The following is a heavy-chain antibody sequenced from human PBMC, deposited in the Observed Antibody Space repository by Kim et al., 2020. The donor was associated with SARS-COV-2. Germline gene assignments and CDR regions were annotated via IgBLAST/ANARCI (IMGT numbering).Heavy chain of an antibody. Sequence: YYADSVKGRFTISRDNSKNTVYLQMNSLRAEDTAVYYCASSYDYGDYTLGYWGQGTLVTVSS. D-gene: IGHD4-17*01. V-gene: IGHV3-53*01. J-gene: IGHJ4*02. CDR3: ASSYDYGDYTLGY.